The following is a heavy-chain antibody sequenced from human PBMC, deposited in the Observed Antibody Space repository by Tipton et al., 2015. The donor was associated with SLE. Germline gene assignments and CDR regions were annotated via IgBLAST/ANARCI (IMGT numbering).Heavy chain of an antibody. D-gene: IGHD3-10*01. CDR2: IYYSGYT. CDR1: AGSISSYY. Sequence: GLVKPSETLSLTCTVAAGSISSYYWSWIRQAPGKGLEWIGYIYYSGYTNYNPSLKSRVTMSVDMSKNQFSLELRSVTAADTAVYYCARHRLTVLQKVNVPSDGLDVWGQGTTVSVSS. V-gene: IGHV4-59*01. J-gene: IGHJ6*02. CDR3: ARHRLTVLQKVNVPSDGLDV.